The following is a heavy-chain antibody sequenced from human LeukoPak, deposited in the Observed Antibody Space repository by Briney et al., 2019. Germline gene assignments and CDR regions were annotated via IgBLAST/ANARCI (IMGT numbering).Heavy chain of an antibody. J-gene: IGHJ2*01. Sequence: EASVKVSCKASGGTFSSYAISWVRQAPGQGLEWMGRISPIFGTANYAQKFQGRVTITTDESTSTAYMELSSLRSEDTAVYYCARELGYCTNGVCQDWYFDLWGRGTLVTVSS. CDR3: ARELGYCTNGVCQDWYFDL. CDR2: ISPIFGTA. V-gene: IGHV1-69*05. CDR1: GGTFSSYA. D-gene: IGHD2-8*01.